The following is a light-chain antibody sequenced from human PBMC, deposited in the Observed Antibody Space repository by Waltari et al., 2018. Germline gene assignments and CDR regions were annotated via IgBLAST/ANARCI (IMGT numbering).Light chain of an antibody. CDR3: QQRSN. CDR2: DAS. V-gene: IGKV3-11*01. Sequence: EIVLTQSPATLSLSPGERATLSCRVSQSVSSYLAWYQQKPGQAPRLLIYDASNRATGIPARFSGSGSGTDFTLTISSLEPEDFAVYYCQQRSNLGGGTKVEIK. CDR1: QSVSSY. J-gene: IGKJ4*01.